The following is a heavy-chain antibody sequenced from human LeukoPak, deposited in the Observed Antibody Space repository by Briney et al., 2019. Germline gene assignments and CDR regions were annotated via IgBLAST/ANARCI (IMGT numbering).Heavy chain of an antibody. V-gene: IGHV3-23*01. CDR1: GFTFSSYA. D-gene: IGHD3-16*01. CDR3: AKVRNGLIPNDY. CDR2: ITGSGGST. Sequence: PGGSLTLSCAASGFTFSSYAMSWVRHAPGKGLEWVSAITGSGGSTYYADPVKGRFTMSRDNSKSTVYLQMNSLRAEDTAVYYCAKVRNGLIPNDYWGQGTLVTVSS. J-gene: IGHJ4*02.